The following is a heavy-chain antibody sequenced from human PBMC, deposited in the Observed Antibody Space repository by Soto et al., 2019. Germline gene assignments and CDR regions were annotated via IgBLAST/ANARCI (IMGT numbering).Heavy chain of an antibody. CDR2: SNDSGTT. V-gene: IGHV4-34*01. J-gene: IGHJ2*01. CDR1: VGAFSGYS. D-gene: IGHD4-17*01. CDR3: ARGHFYGWSFDL. Sequence: QVQLQQWGTGLLKPAETLSLTCAVYVGAFSGYSWTWIRQSPGKGMECIGESNDSGTTNYKPSLKSRVTLSVDLTKNQVFLKLRSVTAADTAVYYCARGHFYGWSFDLWGRGTLVTVSS.